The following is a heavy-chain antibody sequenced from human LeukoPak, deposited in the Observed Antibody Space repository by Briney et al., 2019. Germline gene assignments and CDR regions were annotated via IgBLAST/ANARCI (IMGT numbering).Heavy chain of an antibody. D-gene: IGHD6-13*01. CDR3: ATVGSSSWSDY. J-gene: IGHJ4*02. V-gene: IGHV1-24*01. CDR1: GYTLTELS. CDR2: FDPEDGET. Sequence: ASVKVSCKVSGYTLTELSMHWVRQAPGKGLEWMGGFDPEDGETIYAQKFQGRVTTTEDTSTDTAYMELSSLRSEDTAVYYCATVGSSSWSDYWGQGTLVTVSS.